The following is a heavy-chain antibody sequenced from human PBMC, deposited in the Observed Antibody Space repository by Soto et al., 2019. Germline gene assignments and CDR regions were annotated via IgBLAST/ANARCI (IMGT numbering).Heavy chain of an antibody. CDR3: ARGGVIIYPPRPPHPTYYYYYYMDV. V-gene: IGHV4-34*01. Sequence: QVQLQQWGAGLLKPSETLSLTCAVYGGSFSGYYWSWIRQPPGKGLEWIGEINHSGSTNYNPSLKKRCTISVDTSKNQLSPKLMSVTAADKAVYYCARGGVIIYPPRPPHPTYYYYYYMDVWGKGTTVTVSS. J-gene: IGHJ6*03. D-gene: IGHD3-10*01. CDR2: INHSGST. CDR1: GGSFSGYY.